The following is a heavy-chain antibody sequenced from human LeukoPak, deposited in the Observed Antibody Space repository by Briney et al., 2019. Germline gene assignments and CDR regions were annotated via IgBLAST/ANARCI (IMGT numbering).Heavy chain of an antibody. CDR3: ARGNGDCAIHSCY. V-gene: IGHV3-23*01. CDR2: ISGSGSNT. J-gene: IGHJ4*02. Sequence: PGGSLRLSCAASGFTFSSYAMTWVRQAPGKGLEWVSAISGSGSNTYYADSVKGRFTISRDNSRNTLYLQMNSLRADDTAVYYCARGNGDCAIHSCYWGQGTLVTVSS. D-gene: IGHD2-21*02. CDR1: GFTFSSYA.